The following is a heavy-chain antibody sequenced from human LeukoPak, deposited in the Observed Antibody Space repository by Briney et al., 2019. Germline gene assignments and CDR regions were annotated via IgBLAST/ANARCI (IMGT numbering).Heavy chain of an antibody. J-gene: IGHJ4*02. V-gene: IGHV3-23*01. CDR2: IRGSGGST. CDR3: ATTAHCSRTSCFDY. Sequence: GRSLRLSCAASGFTFSNYAMTWVRQAPGKGLEWVSAIRGSGGSTYYADSVKGRFTISRDNPKNTLYLQMNSLRAEDTAVYYCATTAHCSRTSCFDYWGQGTLVSVSS. D-gene: IGHD2-2*01. CDR1: GFTFSNYA.